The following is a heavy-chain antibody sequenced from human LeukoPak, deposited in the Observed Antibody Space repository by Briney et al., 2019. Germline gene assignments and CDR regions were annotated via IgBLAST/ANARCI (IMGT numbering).Heavy chain of an antibody. CDR2: IYYSGST. V-gene: IGHV4-59*08. CDR3: ARRFPYDSSGYYDPDLFGLAFDI. D-gene: IGHD3-22*01. CDR1: GGSISSYY. J-gene: IGHJ3*02. Sequence: PSETLSLTCTVSGGSISSYYWSWIRQPPGKGLEWIGYIYYSGSTNYNPSLKSRVTISVDTSKNQFSLKLSSVTAADTAVYYCARRFPYDSSGYYDPDLFGLAFDIWGQGTMVTVSS.